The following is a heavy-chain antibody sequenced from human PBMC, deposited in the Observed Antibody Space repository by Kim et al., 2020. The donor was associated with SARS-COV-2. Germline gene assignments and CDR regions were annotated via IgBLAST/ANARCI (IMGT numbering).Heavy chain of an antibody. V-gene: IGHV3-30*18. Sequence: GGSLRLSCAASGFTFRSYGMHWVRQAPGKGLEWLAVISYDGSNKYYADSVKGRFTISIDNSKNTLFLQMNSLRGEDTAVYYCAKDFQRGYSYGWTYYYYGVDVWGQGTTVTVSS. J-gene: IGHJ6*02. CDR3: AKDFQRGYSYGWTYYYYGVDV. CDR1: GFTFRSYG. CDR2: ISYDGSNK. D-gene: IGHD5-18*01.